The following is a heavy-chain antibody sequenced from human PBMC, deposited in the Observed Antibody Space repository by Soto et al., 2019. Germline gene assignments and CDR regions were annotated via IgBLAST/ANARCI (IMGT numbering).Heavy chain of an antibody. CDR1: GYTFSSYG. CDR3: ARDSSEWGMAGRLDY. CDR2: ISYAGSNI. J-gene: IGHJ4*02. D-gene: IGHD6-6*01. Sequence: VQLVESGGGVVQPGMSLRLSCAASGYTFSSYGMPWVRQAPGKGLEWVAVISYAGSNIYYADSVKGRFTISRDNSKNTLYLHLNRLRAEDTAVYYCARDSSEWGMAGRLDYWGQGTLVTVSS. V-gene: IGHV3-30*03.